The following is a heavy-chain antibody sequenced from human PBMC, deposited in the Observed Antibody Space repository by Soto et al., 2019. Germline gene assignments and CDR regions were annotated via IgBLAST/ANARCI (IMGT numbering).Heavy chain of an antibody. D-gene: IGHD5-18*01. J-gene: IGHJ6*02. CDR3: ASGAAKYYYYGMDV. CDR1: GGTFSSYA. CDR2: IIPIFGTA. Sequence: QVQLVQSGAEVKKPGSSVKVSCKASGGTFSSYAINWVRQAPGQGLEWMGGIIPIFGTADYAQKFQGRVTITADESTNTAYMQLSSLRSEDTAVYYCASGAAKYYYYGMDVWGQGTTVTVSS. V-gene: IGHV1-69*12.